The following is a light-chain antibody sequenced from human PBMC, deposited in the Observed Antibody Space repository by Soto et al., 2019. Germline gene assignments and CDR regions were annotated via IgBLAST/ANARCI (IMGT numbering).Light chain of an antibody. CDR2: DDT. V-gene: IGLV2-23*01. Sequence: QSVLTQPASVSGSPGRSITISCSGTSSDVGTYKPVSWYQQYPGKAPKVIIYDDTKRPSGVSSRFSGSKSGNTASLTISGLQAEDEADYYCCSFAGSSTSFGGGTKLPVL. J-gene: IGLJ3*02. CDR3: CSFAGSSTS. CDR1: SSDVGTYKP.